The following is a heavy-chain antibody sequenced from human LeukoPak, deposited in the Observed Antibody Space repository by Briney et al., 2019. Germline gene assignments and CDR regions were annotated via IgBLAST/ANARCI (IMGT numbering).Heavy chain of an antibody. V-gene: IGHV3-21*01. Sequence: PGGSLRLSCAASGFTFSSYSMNWVRQAPGKGLEWVSSISSSSSYIYYADSVKGRFTISRDNAKNSLYLQMNSLRAEDTAVYYCARDPXGSSSWYRSHSYXYMXVXGKGTTVT. D-gene: IGHD6-13*01. CDR3: ARDPXGSSSWYRSHSYXYMXV. J-gene: IGHJ6*03. CDR2: ISSSSSYI. CDR1: GFTFSSYS.